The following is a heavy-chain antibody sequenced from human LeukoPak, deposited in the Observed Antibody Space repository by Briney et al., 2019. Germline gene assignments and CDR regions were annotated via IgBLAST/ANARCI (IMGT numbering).Heavy chain of an antibody. J-gene: IGHJ4*02. CDR3: AREEFWEGDYYFDY. D-gene: IGHD2-21*02. CDR2: IYHSGST. Sequence: SETLSLTCTVSGGSISSSSYYWSWIRQPPGKGLEWIGYIYHSGSTNYNPSLKSRVTISVDTSKNQFSLKLSSVTAADTAVYYCAREEFWEGDYYFDYWGQGTLVTVSS. CDR1: GGSISSSSYY. V-gene: IGHV4-61*01.